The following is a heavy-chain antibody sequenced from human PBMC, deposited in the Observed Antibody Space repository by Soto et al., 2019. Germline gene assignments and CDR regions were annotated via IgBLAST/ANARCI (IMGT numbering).Heavy chain of an antibody. V-gene: IGHV3-23*01. CDR1: GFTFSNYA. D-gene: IGHD6-19*01. Sequence: EVQLLESGGGFVQPGGSLRLSCAASGFTFSNYAMSWVRQAPGKGLEWVSAITAYGDTTHYADSVKGRFTISRDSPKNALYPQMNSLRAEDTAVYYCAKDPLGYDSDWYPPPGFDPWGQGTLVTVSS. CDR2: ITAYGDTT. J-gene: IGHJ5*01. CDR3: AKDPLGYDSDWYPPPGFDP.